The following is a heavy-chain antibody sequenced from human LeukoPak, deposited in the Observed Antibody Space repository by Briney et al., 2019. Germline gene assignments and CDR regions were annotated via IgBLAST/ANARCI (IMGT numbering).Heavy chain of an antibody. V-gene: IGHV3-23*01. D-gene: IGHD2-2*01. J-gene: IGHJ4*02. CDR1: GFTFSSYA. Sequence: GGSLRLSCAASGFTFSSYAMSWVRQAPGKGLEWVSAISGSGGSTYYADSVKGRFTISRDNSKNTLYLQMNSLRAEDTAVYYCAKAHCSSTSCYGDYWGQGTLVTVSS. CDR2: ISGSGGST. CDR3: AKAHCSSTSCYGDY.